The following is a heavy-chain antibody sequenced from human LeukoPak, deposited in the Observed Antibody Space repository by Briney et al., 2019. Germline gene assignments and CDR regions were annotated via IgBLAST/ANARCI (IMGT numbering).Heavy chain of an antibody. CDR3: ATARISGYSGYAEYFDY. CDR1: GYTLTELS. D-gene: IGHD5-12*01. J-gene: IGHJ4*02. Sequence: ASVKVSGKVSGYTLTELSMHWVRQAPGKGLEWMGGFEPEDGETIYAQKFQGRVTMTEDTSTDTAYMELSSLRSEDTAVYYCATARISGYSGYAEYFDYWGQGTLVTVSS. CDR2: FEPEDGET. V-gene: IGHV1-24*01.